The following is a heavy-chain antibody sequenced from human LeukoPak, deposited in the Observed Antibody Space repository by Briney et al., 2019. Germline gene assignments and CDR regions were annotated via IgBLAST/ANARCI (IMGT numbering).Heavy chain of an antibody. CDR2: IYSSGST. V-gene: IGHV4-59*01. CDR3: ARILAATAGSMDV. D-gene: IGHD1-14*01. J-gene: IGHJ6*03. CDR1: GGSISGYY. Sequence: PSETLSLTCTVSGGSISGYYWSWIRQPPGKVLEWIGYIYSSGSTNYNPSLKSRVTISEDTSKNQFSLNLTSVTAADTAVYYCARILAATAGSMDVWGRGTTVTVPS.